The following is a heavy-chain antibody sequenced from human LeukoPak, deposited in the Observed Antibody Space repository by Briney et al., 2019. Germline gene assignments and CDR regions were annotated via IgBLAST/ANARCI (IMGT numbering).Heavy chain of an antibody. V-gene: IGHV4-59*01. D-gene: IGHD1-1*01. Sequence: PSETLSLTCTLSGGSISNSYWSWLRQPPGKGLEWIGYIYYSGSTNYNPSLRSRVTISVDTPKNQFSLKLSSVTAADTAVYYCAKRSPIGDYWGQGTLVTVSS. CDR3: AKRSPIGDY. J-gene: IGHJ4*02. CDR1: GGSISNSY. CDR2: IYYSGST.